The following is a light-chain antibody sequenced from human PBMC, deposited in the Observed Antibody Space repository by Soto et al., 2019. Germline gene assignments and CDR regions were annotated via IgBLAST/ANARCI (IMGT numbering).Light chain of an antibody. J-gene: IGKJ3*01. CDR3: QQYGSSLIT. CDR2: TTS. CDR1: QSVSST. Sequence: EIVMTQSPATLSVSPGARAPLFCRASQSVSSTLAWYQQKPGQAPRLLVFTTSTRATGVPARFSGSGSGTEFTLTISRLEPEDFAVYYCQQYGSSLITFGPGTKVDIK. V-gene: IGKV3-15*01.